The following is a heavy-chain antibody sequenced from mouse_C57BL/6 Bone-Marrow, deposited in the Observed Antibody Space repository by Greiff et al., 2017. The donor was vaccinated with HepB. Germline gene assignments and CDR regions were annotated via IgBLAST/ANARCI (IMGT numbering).Heavy chain of an antibody. CDR2: IDPENGDT. J-gene: IGHJ2*01. CDR1: GFNIKDDY. D-gene: IGHD2-5*01. CDR3: TGYSNYVVDY. Sequence: EVKLQQSGAELVRPGASVKLSCTASGFNIKDDYMHWVKQRPEQGLEWIGWIDPENGDTEYASKFQGKATITADTSSNTAYLQLSSLTSEDTAVYYCTGYSNYVVDYWGQGTTLTVSS. V-gene: IGHV14-4*01.